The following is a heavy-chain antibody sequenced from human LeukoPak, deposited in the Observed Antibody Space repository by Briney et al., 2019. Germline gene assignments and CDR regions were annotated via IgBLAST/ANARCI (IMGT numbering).Heavy chain of an antibody. D-gene: IGHD5-18*01. V-gene: IGHV1-2*02. CDR1: GYTFNGYY. Sequence: ASVKVSCKASGYTFNGYYVHWVRQAPGQGLEWMGWINPNSGATNYAPKFQGRVTMTRDTSISTAYMDLSRLRSDDTAVYYCARGGSIYGFLDYWDQGTLVTVSS. CDR2: INPNSGAT. J-gene: IGHJ4*02. CDR3: ARGGSIYGFLDY.